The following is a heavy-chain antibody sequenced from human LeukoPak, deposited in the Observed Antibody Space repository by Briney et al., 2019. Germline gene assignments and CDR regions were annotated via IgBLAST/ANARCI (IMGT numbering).Heavy chain of an antibody. D-gene: IGHD6-6*01. Sequence: PGGSLRLSCVASGFTFSDYYMSWIRQAPGKGLEWISYISSSGSTIYYADSVKGRFTISRDNAENSLHLQMNSLRAEDTSVYYCARVLHSGSSSSWWFDPWGQGALVTVSS. CDR3: ARVLHSGSSSSWWFDP. CDR1: GFTFSDYY. CDR2: ISSSGSTI. J-gene: IGHJ5*02. V-gene: IGHV3-11*04.